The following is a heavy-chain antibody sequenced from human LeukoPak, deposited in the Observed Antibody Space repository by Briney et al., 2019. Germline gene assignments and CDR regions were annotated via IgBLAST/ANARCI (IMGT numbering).Heavy chain of an antibody. J-gene: IGHJ4*02. CDR1: GYTFTSYD. D-gene: IGHD2-15*01. Sequence: GASVKVSCKASGYTFTSYDINWVRQATGQGLDWMGWVNPNSGHTGYAQKFQGRVTMTRNTSISTAYMDLSSLRSEDTAVYYCARGAPGSYCSGGSCPYFDYWGQGTLVSVSS. V-gene: IGHV1-8*01. CDR3: ARGAPGSYCSGGSCPYFDY. CDR2: VNPNSGHT.